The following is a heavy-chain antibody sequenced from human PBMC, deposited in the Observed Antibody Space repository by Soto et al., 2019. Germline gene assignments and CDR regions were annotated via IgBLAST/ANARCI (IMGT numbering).Heavy chain of an antibody. D-gene: IGHD3-22*01. J-gene: IGHJ6*02. CDR2: IWYDGSNK. V-gene: IGHV3-33*01. CDR1: GFTFSSYG. CDR3: ARLHYYDSSGYYYEDYYYYGMDV. Sequence: GGSLRLSCAASGFTFSSYGMHWVRQAPGKGLEWVAVIWYDGSNKYYADSVKGRFTISRDNSKNTLYLQMNSLRAEDTAVYYCARLHYYDSSGYYYEDYYYYGMDVWGQGTTVTVSS.